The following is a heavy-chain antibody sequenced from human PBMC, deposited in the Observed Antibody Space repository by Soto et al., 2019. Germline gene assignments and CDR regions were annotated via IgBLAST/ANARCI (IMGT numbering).Heavy chain of an antibody. CDR3: ARVFAVMRNLFDP. Sequence: PSETLALTRHVPGGSISRYYWSWNRPPPGKGLEWLGYVSYTGSTYYNPSLKSRVTISVDTSKNQFSLKLSSVTAADTAVYYCARVFAVMRNLFDPWGQGTLVTVSS. D-gene: IGHD6-6*01. CDR2: VSYTGST. J-gene: IGHJ5*02. V-gene: IGHV4-59*06. CDR1: GGSISRYY.